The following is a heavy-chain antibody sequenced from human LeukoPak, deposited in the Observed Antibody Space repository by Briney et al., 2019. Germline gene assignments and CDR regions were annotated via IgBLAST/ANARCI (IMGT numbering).Heavy chain of an antibody. CDR3: ARWGVLELVFDY. Sequence: SGGSLRLSCAASGFTFSDYYMSWIRQAPGKGLERVSYISSSSSYTNYADSVKGRFTISRDNAKNSLYLQMNSLRAEDTAVYYCARWGVLELVFDYWGQGTLVTVSS. J-gene: IGHJ4*02. CDR1: GFTFSDYY. V-gene: IGHV3-11*06. CDR2: ISSSSSYT. D-gene: IGHD1-7*01.